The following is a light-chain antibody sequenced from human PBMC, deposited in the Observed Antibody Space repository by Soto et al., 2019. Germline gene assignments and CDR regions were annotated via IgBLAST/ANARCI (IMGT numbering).Light chain of an antibody. J-gene: IGKJ1*01. CDR3: HQFDSSLT. CDR1: QSVSSSF. Sequence: EIVLTQSPGTLSLSPGDRATLSCRASQSVSSSFLAWYQQKPGQAPRLLIYGTSSRATGIPDRFSGSGAGTDFTLTISRLEPEDFVVYYCHQFDSSLTFGQGTTVEIK. CDR2: GTS. V-gene: IGKV3-20*01.